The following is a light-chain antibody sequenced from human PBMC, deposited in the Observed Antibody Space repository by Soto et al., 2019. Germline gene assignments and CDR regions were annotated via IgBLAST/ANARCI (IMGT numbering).Light chain of an antibody. Sequence: ETVLTQSPAILSLSPGERAILSCRASQSVSNSLAWYRQRPGQAPRLLIYDASNRATGVPARFSGSGFGTDFTLTIPSLEPEDFAVYYCQQRYTWPSFGPWTKVDIK. J-gene: IGKJ3*01. CDR2: DAS. CDR3: QQRYTWPS. CDR1: QSVSNS. V-gene: IGKV3-11*01.